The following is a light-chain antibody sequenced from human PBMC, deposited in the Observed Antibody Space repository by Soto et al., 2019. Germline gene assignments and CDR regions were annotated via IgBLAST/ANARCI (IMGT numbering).Light chain of an antibody. CDR3: QHYSTWLWT. J-gene: IGKJ1*01. CDR1: QSVSSK. V-gene: IGKV3-15*01. CDR2: GAS. Sequence: EIVKTQSPATLSVSPGERATLSCRASQSVSSKLAWYQQKPGQGPRLLIYGASTRATGIPARFSGSGSGTEFTLTISSPQSEDFAVYYCQHYSTWLWTFGQGTKVEIK.